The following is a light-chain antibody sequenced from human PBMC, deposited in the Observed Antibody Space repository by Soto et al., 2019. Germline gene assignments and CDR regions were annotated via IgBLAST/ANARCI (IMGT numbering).Light chain of an antibody. J-gene: IGKJ4*01. CDR2: KAS. CDR1: QTISSW. Sequence: DIQMTQSPSTLSGSVGDRVTITCRASQTISSWLAWYQQKPGKAPKLLIYKASTLKSGVPSRFSGSGSGTEFTLTISSLQPEDFATYYCLQHRSYPLTFGGGTKVEIK. V-gene: IGKV1-5*03. CDR3: LQHRSYPLT.